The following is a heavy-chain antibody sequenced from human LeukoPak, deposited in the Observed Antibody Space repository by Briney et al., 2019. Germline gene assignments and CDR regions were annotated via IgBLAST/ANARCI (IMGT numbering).Heavy chain of an antibody. D-gene: IGHD1-26*01. CDR2: IYTSGIT. Sequence: SETLSLXCTVSGGSISSGSYYWSWIRQPAGKGLEWIGRIYTSGITNYNPSLKSRVTISVDTSKNQFSLKLSSVTAADTAVYYCASDRGSYFDYWGQGTLVTVSS. CDR1: GGSISSGSYY. J-gene: IGHJ4*02. V-gene: IGHV4-61*02. CDR3: ASDRGSYFDY.